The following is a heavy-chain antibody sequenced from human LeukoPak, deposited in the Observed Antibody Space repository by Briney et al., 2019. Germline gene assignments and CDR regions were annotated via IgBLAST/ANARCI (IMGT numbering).Heavy chain of an antibody. CDR1: GGSISSSNW. D-gene: IGHD2-2*01. J-gene: IGHJ4*02. CDR3: ARFAAMGLDY. V-gene: IGHV4-4*02. Sequence: SETLSLTCAVSGGSISSSNWWSWVRQPPGKGLEWIGEIYHSGSTNYNPSLKSRVTISVGKSKNQFSLKLSAVTAADTAVYYCARFAAMGLDYWGQGTLVTVSS. CDR2: IYHSGST.